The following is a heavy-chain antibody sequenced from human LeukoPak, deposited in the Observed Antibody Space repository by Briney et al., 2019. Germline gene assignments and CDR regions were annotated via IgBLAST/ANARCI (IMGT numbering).Heavy chain of an antibody. CDR2: IYYSGST. CDR1: GGSISSYY. V-gene: IGHV4-59*08. J-gene: IGHJ4*02. CDR3: ARTPGFGESPDY. D-gene: IGHD3-10*01. Sequence: SETLSLTCTVSGGSISSYYWTWIRQPPGKGLEWIGYIYYSGSTSYNPSLKSRVTISVDTSKNQFSLKLSSVTAADTAVYYCARTPGFGESPDYWGQGTLVTVSS.